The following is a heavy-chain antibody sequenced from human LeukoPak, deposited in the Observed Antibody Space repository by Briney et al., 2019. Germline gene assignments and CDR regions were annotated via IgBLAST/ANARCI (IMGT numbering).Heavy chain of an antibody. CDR3: ARDQGPEYSSSWYDY. J-gene: IGHJ4*02. CDR2: IIPIFGIA. Sequence: SVNVSCQPSAGTFSSYSIRWVRPAPGQGLEWMGRIIPIFGIANYAQKFQGRVTITADKSTSTAYMELSSLRSEDTAVYYCARDQGPEYSSSWYDYWGEGTLVTVSS. CDR1: AGTFSSYS. V-gene: IGHV1-69*04. D-gene: IGHD6-13*01.